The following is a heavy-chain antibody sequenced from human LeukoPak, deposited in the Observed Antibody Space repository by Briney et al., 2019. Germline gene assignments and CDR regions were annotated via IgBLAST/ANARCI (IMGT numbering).Heavy chain of an antibody. V-gene: IGHV3-33*06. CDR3: AKDRGATGSDWFDP. D-gene: IGHD1-26*01. CDR1: GLTFISYG. J-gene: IGHJ5*02. CDR2: IWSDGSNK. Sequence: GRSLRLSCAASGLTFISYGLHWVRQAPGKGLEWVAVIWSDGSNKDYADSVKGRFTISRDNSKNTLYLEMNRLRAEDTAVYYCAKDRGATGSDWFDPWSQGTLVSVSS.